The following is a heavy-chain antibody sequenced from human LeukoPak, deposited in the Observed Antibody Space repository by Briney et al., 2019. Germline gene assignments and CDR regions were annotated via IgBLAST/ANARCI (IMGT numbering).Heavy chain of an antibody. Sequence: PGESLKISCKGSGYSFTTYWIGWVRQMPGKGLEWMGIIYPGDSDTRYSPSFQGQVTISADKSLSTAYLQWSSLKASDTAVYYCARRGYCSGGSCYSVPFDYWGQGTLVTVSS. CDR2: IYPGDSDT. J-gene: IGHJ4*02. CDR3: ARRGYCSGGSCYSVPFDY. V-gene: IGHV5-51*01. D-gene: IGHD2-15*01. CDR1: GYSFTTYW.